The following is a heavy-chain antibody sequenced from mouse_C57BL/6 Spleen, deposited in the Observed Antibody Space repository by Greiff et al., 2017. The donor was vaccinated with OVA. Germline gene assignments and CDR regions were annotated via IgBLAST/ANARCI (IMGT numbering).Heavy chain of an antibody. CDR1: GYTFTDYY. CDR3: ARSPIYYDYEEGAMDY. D-gene: IGHD2-4*01. Sequence: VMLVESGAELVKPGASVKISCKASGYTFTDYYINWVKQRPGQGLEWIGKIGPGSGSTYYNEKFKGKATLTADKSSSTAYMQLSSLTSEDSAVYFCARSPIYYDYEEGAMDYWGQGTSVTVSS. V-gene: IGHV1-77*01. CDR2: IGPGSGST. J-gene: IGHJ4*01.